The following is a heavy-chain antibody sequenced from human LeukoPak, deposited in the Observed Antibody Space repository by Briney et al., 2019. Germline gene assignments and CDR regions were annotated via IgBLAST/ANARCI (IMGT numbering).Heavy chain of an antibody. CDR3: ANFYGDYGAFDI. CDR2: IYYSGST. D-gene: IGHD4-17*01. CDR1: GGSISSYY. V-gene: IGHV4-59*01. Sequence: SETLSLTCTVSGGSISSYYWSWIRQLPGKGLEWIGYIYYSGSTNYNPSLKSRVTISVDTSKNQFSLKLSSVTAADTAVYYCANFYGDYGAFDIWGQGTMVTVSS. J-gene: IGHJ3*02.